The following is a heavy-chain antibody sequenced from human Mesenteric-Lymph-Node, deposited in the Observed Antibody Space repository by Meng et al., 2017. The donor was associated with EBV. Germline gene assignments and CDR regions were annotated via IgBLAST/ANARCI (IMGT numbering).Heavy chain of an antibody. Sequence: QVQPVQSGAELKKPGASRNVSCKASGYSYNGYYIHWVRQAPGQGREWMGRINPESGDTTYAENFQGRVVMTGDTSVSTAYVELSSLTSDDTAVYYCSQTDYFDNTGYYWGQGTLVTVSS. CDR2: INPESGDT. CDR1: GYSYNGYY. V-gene: IGHV1-2*06. J-gene: IGHJ4*02. D-gene: IGHD3-22*01. CDR3: SQTDYFDNTGYY.